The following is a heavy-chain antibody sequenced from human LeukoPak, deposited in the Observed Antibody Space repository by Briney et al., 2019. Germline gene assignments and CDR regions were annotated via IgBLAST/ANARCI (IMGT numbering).Heavy chain of an antibody. CDR2: IHHSGSS. V-gene: IGHV4-34*01. Sequence: NPSETLSLTCAVSGGPFRGDNWNWIRQPPGKGLEWIGEIHHSGSSNYNPSLKSRVTISVDRSKNQFSLTLQSVTAADTAVYYCAGTSSYDFWSGYPFDYWGQGTLVTVSS. J-gene: IGHJ4*02. CDR3: AGTSSYDFWSGYPFDY. D-gene: IGHD3-3*01. CDR1: GGPFRGDN.